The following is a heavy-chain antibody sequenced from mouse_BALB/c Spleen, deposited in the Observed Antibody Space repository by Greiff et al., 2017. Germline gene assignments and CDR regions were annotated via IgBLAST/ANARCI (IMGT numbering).Heavy chain of an antibody. CDR3: AREGGGAMDY. J-gene: IGHJ4*01. Sequence: EVKLVESGPSLVKPSQTLSLTCSVTGDSITSGYWNWFRKFPGNKLEYMGYISYSGSTYYNPSLKSRISITRDTSKNQYYLQLNSVTTEDTATYYWAREGGGAMDYWGQGTSVTVSS. V-gene: IGHV3-8*02. CDR2: ISYSGST. CDR1: GDSITSGY.